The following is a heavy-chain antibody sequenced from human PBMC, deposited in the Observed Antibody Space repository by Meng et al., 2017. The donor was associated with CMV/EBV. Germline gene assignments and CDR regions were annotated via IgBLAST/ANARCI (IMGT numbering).Heavy chain of an antibody. Sequence: GESLKISCAASGFTFNNYHMNWVRQAPGKGLEFVALIWYDGSKTYYADSVKGRSTLSRDNSKDTSFLQMNSLRVEDTAVYYCAKNRVVFGVARRYHGMDVWGPGTAVTVSS. CDR1: GFTFNNYH. J-gene: IGHJ6*02. CDR3: AKNRVVFGVARRYHGMDV. CDR2: IWYDGSKT. D-gene: IGHD3-3*01. V-gene: IGHV3-33*06.